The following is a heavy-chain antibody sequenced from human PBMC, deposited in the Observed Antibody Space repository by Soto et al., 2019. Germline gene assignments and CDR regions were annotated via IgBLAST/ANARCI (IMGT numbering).Heavy chain of an antibody. D-gene: IGHD3-10*01. J-gene: IGHJ6*02. CDR1: GFSCSDSY. Sequence: QVHLVDPGGGLVKPGGSLRLSCASSGFSCSDSYMSWVRQAPGKGLEWVAYISGSSGYTGYADSVKGRFTISRDNAKNSLYRQMNSLRVEDTAVYYCARDRGGYGPPDVWGQGTTVTVSS. CDR2: ISGSSGYT. V-gene: IGHV3-11*05. CDR3: ARDRGGYGPPDV.